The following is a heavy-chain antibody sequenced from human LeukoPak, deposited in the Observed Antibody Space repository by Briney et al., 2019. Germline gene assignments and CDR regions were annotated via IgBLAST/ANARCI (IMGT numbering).Heavy chain of an antibody. CDR2: ISGSGGST. CDR1: GFTFDDYG. Sequence: PGGSLRLSCAASGFTFDDYGMSWVRQAPGKGLEWVSAISGSGGSTYYADSVKGRFTISRDNSKNTLYLQMNSLRAEDTAVYYCAKDRLLPHHDAFDIWGQGTMVTVSS. D-gene: IGHD2-15*01. J-gene: IGHJ3*02. V-gene: IGHV3-23*01. CDR3: AKDRLLPHHDAFDI.